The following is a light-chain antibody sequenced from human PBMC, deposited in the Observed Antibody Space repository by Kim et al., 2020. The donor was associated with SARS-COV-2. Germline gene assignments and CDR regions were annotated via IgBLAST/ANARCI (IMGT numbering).Light chain of an antibody. V-gene: IGLV2-11*01. CDR2: GVT. Sequence: PGQPVRFSCHGTRCIVVPSNYVAWYPQQPGKAPKVMIYGVTKQPSGVPDRFSGSKSGNTASLTISGLQGEDEAEYYCCSFAGNSVVFGGGTQLTVL. J-gene: IGLJ2*01. CDR1: RCIVVPSNY. CDR3: CSFAGNSVV.